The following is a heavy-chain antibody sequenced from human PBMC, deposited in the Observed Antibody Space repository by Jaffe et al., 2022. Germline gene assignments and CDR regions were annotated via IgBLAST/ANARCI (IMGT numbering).Heavy chain of an antibody. J-gene: IGHJ6*03. D-gene: IGHD2-15*01. Sequence: QVTLRESGPALVKPTQTLTLTCTFSGFSLSTSGMCVSWVRQPPGKALEWLALIDWDDDKYYSTSLKTRLTISKDTSKNQVVLTMTNMDPVDTATYYCARTLLGYCSGGSCYSLDYYYYYMDVWGKGTTVTVSS. CDR1: GFSLSTSGMC. CDR2: IDWDDDK. V-gene: IGHV2-70*20. CDR3: ARTLLGYCSGGSCYSLDYYYYYMDV.